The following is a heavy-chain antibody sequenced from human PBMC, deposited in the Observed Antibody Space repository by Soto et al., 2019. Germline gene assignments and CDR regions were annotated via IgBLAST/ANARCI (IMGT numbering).Heavy chain of an antibody. Sequence: PSETLSLTCAVYGGSFSGYYWSWIRQPPGKGLEWIGEINHSGSTNYNPSLKSQVTISVDTSKNQFSQKLSSVTAAGTAVYYCARGRAVVVPAATHYYYYMDVWGKGTTVTVSS. J-gene: IGHJ6*03. CDR3: ARGRAVVVPAATHYYYYMDV. V-gene: IGHV4-34*01. CDR2: INHSGST. D-gene: IGHD2-2*01. CDR1: GGSFSGYY.